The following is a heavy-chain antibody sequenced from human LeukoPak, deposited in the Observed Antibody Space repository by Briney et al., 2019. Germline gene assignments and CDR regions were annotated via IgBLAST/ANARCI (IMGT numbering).Heavy chain of an antibody. Sequence: PSGTLSLTCTLSGVSIFSSHWWRWARQPPGKGLEWIGEIYHSGTTNYNPSLRSRVTMSVDESKKQFSLMLSSVTAADTAVYYCATYFYGDYASYYFDQWGQGTLVTVSS. D-gene: IGHD4-17*01. CDR1: GVSIFSSHW. V-gene: IGHV4-4*02. CDR2: IYHSGTT. J-gene: IGHJ4*02. CDR3: ATYFYGDYASYYFDQ.